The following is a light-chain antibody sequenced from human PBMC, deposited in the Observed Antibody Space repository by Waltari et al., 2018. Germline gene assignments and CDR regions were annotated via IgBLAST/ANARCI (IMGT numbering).Light chain of an antibody. Sequence: QSLVTQPPSMSGTPGQRVTISCSGSRSNIGINFVAWYQQLPGAAPQLLIFKTDQRPSGAPDRFSGSKSGTSASLAISGLQSGDEADYCCAAWDNTLNAVVFGAGTKLTIL. CDR2: KTD. J-gene: IGLJ2*01. CDR3: AAWDNTLNAVV. CDR1: RSNIGINF. V-gene: IGLV1-47*01.